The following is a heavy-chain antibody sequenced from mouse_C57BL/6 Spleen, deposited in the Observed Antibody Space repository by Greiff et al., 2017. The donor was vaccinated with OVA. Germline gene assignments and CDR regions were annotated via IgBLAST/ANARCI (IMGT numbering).Heavy chain of an antibody. J-gene: IGHJ4*01. V-gene: IGHV1-72*01. CDR3: ARSGGYDAMDY. D-gene: IGHD3-1*01. CDR1: GYTFTSYW. CDR2: IDPNSGGT. Sequence: QVQLQQPGAELVKPGASVKLSCKASGYTFTSYWMHWVKQRPGRGLEWIGRIDPNSGGTKYNEKFKSKATLTVDKPSSTAYMQLSRLTAEDSAVYYCARSGGYDAMDYWGQGTSVTVSS.